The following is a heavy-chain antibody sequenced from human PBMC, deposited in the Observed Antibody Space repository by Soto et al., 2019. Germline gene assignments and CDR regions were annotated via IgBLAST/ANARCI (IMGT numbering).Heavy chain of an antibody. CDR1: GFTFSSYA. J-gene: IGHJ4*02. D-gene: IGHD4-17*01. CDR3: AKDGSGLRSFDY. CDR2: ISGSGGST. Sequence: EVQLLESGGGLVQPGGSLRLSCAASGFTFSSYAMSWVRQAPGKGLEWVSAISGSGGSTYYADSVKGRFTISRDNSRNTLYLQMNSLRAEDTAVYYCAKDGSGLRSFDYWGQGTLVTVSS. V-gene: IGHV3-23*01.